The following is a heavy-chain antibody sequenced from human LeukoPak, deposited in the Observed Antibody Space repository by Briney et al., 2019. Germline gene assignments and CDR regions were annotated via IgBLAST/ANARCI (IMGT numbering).Heavy chain of an antibody. CDR3: ARGGGWRNKYFDY. D-gene: IGHD2-8*02. CDR1: GGSINSGGYY. CDR2: IYYSGST. V-gene: IGHV4-31*03. Sequence: PSQTLSLTCTASGGSINSGGYYWSWIRQHPGKGLEWIGYIYYSGSTYYNPSLKSRVSISLDTSKNQFSLKLSSVTAADTAVYYCARGGGWRNKYFDYWGQGTLVTVSS. J-gene: IGHJ4*02.